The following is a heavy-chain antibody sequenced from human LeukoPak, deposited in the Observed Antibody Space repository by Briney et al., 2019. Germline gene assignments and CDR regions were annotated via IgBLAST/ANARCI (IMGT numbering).Heavy chain of an antibody. D-gene: IGHD3-16*01. J-gene: IGHJ6*02. CDR1: GFTFSSYS. V-gene: IGHV3-30*03. CDR2: ISYDGSNK. Sequence: GGSLRLSCAASGFTFSSYSMNWARQAPGKGLEWVAVISYDGSNKYYADSVKGRFTISRDNSKNTLYLQMNSLRAEDTAVYYCETVYAYYYGMDVWGQGTTVTVSS. CDR3: ETVYAYYYGMDV.